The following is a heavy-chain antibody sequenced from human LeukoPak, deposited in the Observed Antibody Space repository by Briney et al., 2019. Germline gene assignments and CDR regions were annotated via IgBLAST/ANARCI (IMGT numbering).Heavy chain of an antibody. V-gene: IGHV3-21*04. CDR2: ISSTSGYI. D-gene: IGHD3-10*01. Sequence: GGSLRLSCAPSGLSFSSYTIHWVRQAPGKGLEWVSSISSTSGYIHYADSVKGRFSISRDNAKNSLYLQMNGLRAEDTAMYYCARAPQYYYGSGNYYIDCWGQGTLVTVSS. CDR3: ARAPQYYYGSGNYYIDC. J-gene: IGHJ4*02. CDR1: GLSFSSYT.